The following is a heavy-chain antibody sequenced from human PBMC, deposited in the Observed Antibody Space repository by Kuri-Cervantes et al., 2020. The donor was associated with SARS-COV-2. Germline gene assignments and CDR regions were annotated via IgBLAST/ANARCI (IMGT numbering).Heavy chain of an antibody. CDR3: AKDLEQQLDSHYGMDA. J-gene: IGHJ6*02. V-gene: IGHV3-30*18. CDR2: ISYDGSNK. CDR1: GFTFSSYG. D-gene: IGHD6-13*01. Sequence: GESLKISCAASGFTFSSYGMHWVRQAPGKGLEWVAVISYDGSNKYYADSVKGRFTISRDNSKNTLYLQMNSLRAEDTAVYYCAKDLEQQLDSHYGMDAWGQGTTVTVSS.